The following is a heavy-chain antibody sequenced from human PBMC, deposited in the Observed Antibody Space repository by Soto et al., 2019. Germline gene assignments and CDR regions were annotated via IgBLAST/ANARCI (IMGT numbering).Heavy chain of an antibody. Sequence: XATLSLTSTVSGGSFSSGSYHWTWIRQPPGKGLEWIGYIYYSGSTNYNPSLKSRVTISVDTSKNQFSLKLSSVTAADTAVYYCQRDNMRARDGMDVWGQGTTVTVSS. CDR2: IYYSGST. J-gene: IGHJ6*02. CDR1: GGSFSSGSYH. CDR3: QRDNMRARDGMDV. V-gene: IGHV4-61*01. D-gene: IGHD3-16*01.